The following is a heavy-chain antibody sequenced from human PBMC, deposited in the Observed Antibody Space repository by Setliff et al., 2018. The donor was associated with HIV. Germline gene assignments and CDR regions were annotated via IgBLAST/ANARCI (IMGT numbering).Heavy chain of an antibody. CDR3: ARDPAFGAFDI. D-gene: IGHD3-10*01. CDR2: IKQDGSEK. CDR1: GFTFSTYW. Sequence: LRLSCAASGFTFSTYWMSWVRQAPGKGLEWVANIKQDGSEKNYMDSVKGRFTISRDNAKNSLYLQMSSLRTEDTAVYFCARDPAFGAFDIWGQGTMVTVSS. V-gene: IGHV3-7*04. J-gene: IGHJ3*02.